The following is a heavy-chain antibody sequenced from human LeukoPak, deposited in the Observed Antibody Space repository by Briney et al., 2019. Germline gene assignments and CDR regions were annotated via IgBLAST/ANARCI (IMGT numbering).Heavy chain of an antibody. CDR2: IYYSGST. J-gene: IGHJ4*02. CDR1: GSSISNYY. V-gene: IGHV4-4*07. CDR3: ARDRYYYDSSGYDPYFDY. D-gene: IGHD3-22*01. Sequence: SETLSLTCIVSGSSISNYYWSWIRQPAGKGLEWIGNIYYSGSTYYNPSLKSRVTMSVDTSKNQFSLKLSSVTAADTAVYYCARDRYYYDSSGYDPYFDYWGQGTLVTVSS.